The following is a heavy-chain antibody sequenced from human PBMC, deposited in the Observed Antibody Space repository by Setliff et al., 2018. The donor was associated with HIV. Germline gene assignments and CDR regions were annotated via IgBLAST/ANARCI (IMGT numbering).Heavy chain of an antibody. V-gene: IGHV7-4-1*02. CDR2: VNTQTGSP. CDR3: ARALYGDYGGDINWFDP. J-gene: IGHJ5*02. D-gene: IGHD4-17*01. CDR1: GYSFSNYA. Sequence: GASVKVSCKASGYSFSNYAMSWVRQAPGQGLEWMGWVNTQTGSPTYAQAFTGRFVFSVDTSITTAFLEISNLKAGDTAVYSCARALYGDYGGDINWFDPGGQGTLVTVSS.